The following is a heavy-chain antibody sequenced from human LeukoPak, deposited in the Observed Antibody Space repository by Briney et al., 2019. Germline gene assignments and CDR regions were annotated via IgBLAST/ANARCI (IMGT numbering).Heavy chain of an antibody. V-gene: IGHV3-23*01. D-gene: IGHD3-22*01. CDR3: AARPSDRTGYFYD. J-gene: IGHJ4*02. Sequence: PGGSLRLSCAASGFTFSNYGMSWVRPAPGQGLEWVSAITASGGGTSYADSVKGRFTISRDNSKNTLFLQMISLRADDTAIYYCAARPSDRTGYFYDWGQGTLVTVSS. CDR2: ITASGGGT. CDR1: GFTFSNYG.